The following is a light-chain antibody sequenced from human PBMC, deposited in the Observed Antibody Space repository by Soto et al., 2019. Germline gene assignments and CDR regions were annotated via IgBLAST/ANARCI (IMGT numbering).Light chain of an antibody. Sequence: QSVLTQPPSVSGAPGQRVTISCTGSSSNFGAGYDVHWYQQLPGTAPKLLIYGNTNRPSGVPDRFSGSKSGTSASLAITGLQAEDEADYYCQSYDTSLSGFYVFGTGTKLTVL. CDR2: GNT. CDR3: QSYDTSLSGFYV. CDR1: SSNFGAGYD. J-gene: IGLJ1*01. V-gene: IGLV1-40*01.